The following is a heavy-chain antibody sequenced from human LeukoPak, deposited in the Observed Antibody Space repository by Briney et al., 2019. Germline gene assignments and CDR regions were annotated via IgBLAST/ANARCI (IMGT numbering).Heavy chain of an antibody. CDR3: ARQKLDYYDSSGYYHDY. CDR2: IYHSGST. D-gene: IGHD3-22*01. CDR1: GYSISSGYY. J-gene: IGHJ4*02. Sequence: PSETLSLTCAVSGYSISSGYYWGWIRQPPGKGLEWIGSIYHSGSTYYNPPLKSRVTISVDTSKNQFSLKLSSVTAADTAVYHCARQKLDYYDSSGYYHDYWGQGTLVTVSS. V-gene: IGHV4-38-2*01.